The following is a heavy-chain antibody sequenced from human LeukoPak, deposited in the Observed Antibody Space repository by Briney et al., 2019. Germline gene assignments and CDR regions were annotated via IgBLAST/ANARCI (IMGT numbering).Heavy chain of an antibody. CDR1: GYTFTSYG. Sequence: GASVKVSCKASGYTFTSYGISWVRQAPGQGLEWMGWISAYNGNTNYAQKLQGRVTMTTDTSTSTAYMGLRSLRSDDTAVYYCARRGYSYGTRDYFDYWGQGTLVTVSS. J-gene: IGHJ4*02. CDR3: ARRGYSYGTRDYFDY. CDR2: ISAYNGNT. V-gene: IGHV1-18*01. D-gene: IGHD5-18*01.